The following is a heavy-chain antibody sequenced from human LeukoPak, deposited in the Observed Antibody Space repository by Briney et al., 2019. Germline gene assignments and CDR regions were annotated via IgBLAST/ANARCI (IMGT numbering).Heavy chain of an antibody. D-gene: IGHD2-2*01. CDR2: IYYSGST. J-gene: IGHJ5*02. V-gene: IGHV4-59*01. Sequence: SETLSLTCTVSGGSISSYYWSWIRQPPGKGLEWIGYIYYSGSTNYNPSLKSRVTISVDMSKNQFSLKLSSVTAGDTAVYYCARGGYQMLVGWFDPWGLGTLVTVSS. CDR1: GGSISSYY. CDR3: ARGGYQMLVGWFDP.